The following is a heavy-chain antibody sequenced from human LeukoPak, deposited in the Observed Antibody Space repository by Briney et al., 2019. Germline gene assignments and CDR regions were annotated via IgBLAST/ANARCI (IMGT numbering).Heavy chain of an antibody. CDR3: ARYCSSTFYYYYMDV. CDR1: GGSISSGDYY. V-gene: IGHV4-30-4*08. Sequence: PSETLSLTCTVSGGSISSGDYYWSWIRQPPGKGLEWIGYIYYSGSTYYNPSLKSRVTISVDTSKNQFSLKLSSVTAADTAVYYCARYCSSTFYYYYMDVWGKGTTVTVSS. CDR2: IYYSGST. D-gene: IGHD2-2*01. J-gene: IGHJ6*03.